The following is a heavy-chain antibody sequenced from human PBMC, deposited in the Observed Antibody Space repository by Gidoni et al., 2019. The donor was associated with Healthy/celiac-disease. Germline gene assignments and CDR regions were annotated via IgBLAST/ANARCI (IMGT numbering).Heavy chain of an antibody. J-gene: IGHJ3*02. CDR1: GFTFSNYC. CDR2: INEDGSEK. V-gene: IGHV3-7*01. CDR3: ARTTPFDI. Sequence: EVWLVESGGGLVRHGGSLTLSGAASGFTFSNYCMNWVRQAPGKGLEWVASINEDGSEKYYVGSVKGRFTISRDNAKNSLYLQLNSLRAEDTAVYYCARTTPFDIWGQGTMVTVSS.